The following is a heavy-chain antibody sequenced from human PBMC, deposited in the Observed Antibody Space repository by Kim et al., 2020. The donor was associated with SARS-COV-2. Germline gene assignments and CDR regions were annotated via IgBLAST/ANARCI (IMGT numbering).Heavy chain of an antibody. CDR3: ARGDHSSGWYFDAFDI. CDR1: GYSISSGYY. D-gene: IGHD6-19*01. V-gene: IGHV4-38-2*02. CDR2: IYHSGST. Sequence: SETLSLTCTVSGYSISSGYYWGWIRQPPGKGLEWIGSIYHSGSTYYNPSLKSRVTISVDTSKNQFSLKLSSVTAADTAVYYCARGDHSSGWYFDAFDIWGQGTMVTVSS. J-gene: IGHJ3*02.